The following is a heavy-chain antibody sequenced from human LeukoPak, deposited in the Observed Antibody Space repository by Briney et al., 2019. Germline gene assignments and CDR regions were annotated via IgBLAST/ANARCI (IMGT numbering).Heavy chain of an antibody. V-gene: IGHV1-46*01. CDR3: MRALTISGIGPPPA. CDR1: GSTFTKYI. CDR2: IDPNGGRT. J-gene: IGHJ5*02. D-gene: IGHD3-3*01. Sequence: ASVKVSCKASGSTFTKYIIHWVRQAPGQGFGWVGGIDPNGGRTFHAQKFQDRVTLTRDLSPTTVYMELSSLREEDTAVYYCMRALTISGIGPPPAWGQGTLLTVSS.